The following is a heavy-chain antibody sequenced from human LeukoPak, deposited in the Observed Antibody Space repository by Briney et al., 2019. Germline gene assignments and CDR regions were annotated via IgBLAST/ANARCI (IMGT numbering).Heavy chain of an antibody. CDR3: AKGSYTSSSRGLDY. V-gene: IGHV3-30*18. J-gene: IGHJ4*02. D-gene: IGHD6-6*01. CDR1: GFTFNIYG. CDR2: ISYDERDK. Sequence: PGGSLRLSCAASGFTFNIYGMHWVRQAPGKGLEWVAAISYDERDKFYADSVKGRFTISRDNSKNILYLQMNSLGAEDTAVYYCAKGSYTSSSRGLDYWGQGTLVTVSS.